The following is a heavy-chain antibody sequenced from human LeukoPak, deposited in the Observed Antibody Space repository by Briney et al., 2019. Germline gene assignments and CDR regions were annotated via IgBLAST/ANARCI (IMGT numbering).Heavy chain of an antibody. J-gene: IGHJ4*02. CDR2: IYYSGST. D-gene: IGHD2-15*01. CDR1: GGSISSYY. V-gene: IGHV4-59*01. Sequence: SETLSLTRTVSGGSISSYYWSWIRQPPGKGLEWIGYIYYSGSTNYNPSLKSRVTISVATSKNQFSLKLSSVTAADTAVYYCARVLNCSGGSCYLFILDYWGQGTLVTVSS. CDR3: ARVLNCSGGSCYLFILDY.